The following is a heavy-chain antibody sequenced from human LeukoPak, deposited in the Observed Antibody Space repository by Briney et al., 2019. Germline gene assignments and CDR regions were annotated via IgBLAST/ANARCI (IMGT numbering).Heavy chain of an antibody. CDR2: IYYSGST. V-gene: IGHV4-39*06. CDR1: GGSISSSSYY. D-gene: IGHD2-15*01. CDR3: AREAGDCSGGSCYFDY. J-gene: IGHJ4*02. Sequence: PSETLSLTCTVSGGSISSSSYYWGWIRQPPGKGLEWIGSIYYSGSTYYNPSLKSRVTISVDTSKNQFTLKLSSVTAADTAVYYCAREAGDCSGGSCYFDYWGQGTLVTVSS.